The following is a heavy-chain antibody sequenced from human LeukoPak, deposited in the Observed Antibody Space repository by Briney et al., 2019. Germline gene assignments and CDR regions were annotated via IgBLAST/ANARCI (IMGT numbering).Heavy chain of an antibody. CDR2: ISDSGRTT. CDR3: AKGLGFLPQFDY. CDR1: GFTFSSEA. J-gene: IGHJ4*02. Sequence: PGGSLRLSCAASGFTFSSEAMTWVRQAPGKGLEWVSSISDSGRTTYYADSVKGRFTISRDNSKGTVYLQMNSLRAEDTALYYCAKGLGFLPQFDYWGQGTLVAVSS. D-gene: IGHD6-19*01. V-gene: IGHV3-23*01.